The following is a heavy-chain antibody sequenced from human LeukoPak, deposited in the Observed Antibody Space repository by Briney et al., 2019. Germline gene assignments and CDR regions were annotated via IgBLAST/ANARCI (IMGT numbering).Heavy chain of an antibody. CDR2: MNHRGST. CDR3: ARELAYCSSSRCYGGTFHT. D-gene: IGHD2-2*01. Sequence: SGTLSLTCAVYGGSFSGYYWSWIRQPPVKGLEWIGEMNHRGSTNYNLSLHSRVPISVDPSKNQSSMKLSSVTAADTAVYSSARELAYCSSSRCYGGTFHTWGQGTLVTVSS. CDR1: GGSFSGYY. V-gene: IGHV4-34*01. J-gene: IGHJ3*02.